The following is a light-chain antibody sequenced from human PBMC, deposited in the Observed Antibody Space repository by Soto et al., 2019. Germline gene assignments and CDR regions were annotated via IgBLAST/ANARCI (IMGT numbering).Light chain of an antibody. CDR1: QSVSSNY. V-gene: IGKV3-20*01. J-gene: IGKJ1*01. Sequence: EIVLTQSPGTLSLSPGERATLSCRASQSVSSNYLAWYQQKPGQAPRPHLYGASSRATGIPDRFSGSGAGTDFTLTISRLEPEDFAVYYCQQYGSSPWTFGQGTKVEIK. CDR2: GAS. CDR3: QQYGSSPWT.